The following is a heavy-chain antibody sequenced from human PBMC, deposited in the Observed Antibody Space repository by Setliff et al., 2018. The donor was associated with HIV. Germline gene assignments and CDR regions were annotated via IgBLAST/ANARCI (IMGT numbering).Heavy chain of an antibody. V-gene: IGHV1-69*10. CDR2: IVPILNIA. Sequence: GASVKVSCKASGVTFGNYGVGWVRQAPGQGLEWVGGIVPILNIANYAQEFQGRATITADKSTSTVYREVRDLKPDDTALYYCARGWSEGTHLFQVEYFQHWGQGTLVTVSS. CDR1: GVTFGNYG. D-gene: IGHD2-8*01. J-gene: IGHJ1*01. CDR3: ARGWSEGTHLFQVEYFQH.